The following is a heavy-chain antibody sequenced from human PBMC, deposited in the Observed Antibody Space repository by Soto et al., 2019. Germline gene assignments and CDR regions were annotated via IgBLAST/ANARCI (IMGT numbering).Heavy chain of an antibody. CDR1: GGSISSGDYY. V-gene: IGHV4-61*08. CDR3: ARAEVGASPPYYYYGMDV. CDR2: IYYSGST. J-gene: IGHJ6*02. Sequence: SETLSLTCTVSGGSISSGDYYWSWIRQPPGKGLEWIGYIYYSGSTNYNTSLKSRVTISVDTSKNQFSLKLSSVTAADTAVYYFARAEVGASPPYYYYGMDVWGQGTTVTVSS. D-gene: IGHD1-26*01.